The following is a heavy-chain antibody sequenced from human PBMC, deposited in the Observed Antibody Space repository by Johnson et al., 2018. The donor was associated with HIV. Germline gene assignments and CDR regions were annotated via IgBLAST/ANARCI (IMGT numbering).Heavy chain of an antibody. J-gene: IGHJ3*02. CDR1: GFTLSSYG. CDR2: IWYDGSNK. Sequence: QVQLVESGGGVVQPGRSLRLSCEASGFTLSSYGTHWVRKAPGKGLEWVAGIWYDGSNKYYVDSVKGRFSISRDNSKNTLYLQMNSLRAEDTAVYYCAKCIWGSSLIDAFDIWGQGTTVTVSS. V-gene: IGHV3-33*06. CDR3: AKCIWGSSLIDAFDI. D-gene: IGHD6-13*01.